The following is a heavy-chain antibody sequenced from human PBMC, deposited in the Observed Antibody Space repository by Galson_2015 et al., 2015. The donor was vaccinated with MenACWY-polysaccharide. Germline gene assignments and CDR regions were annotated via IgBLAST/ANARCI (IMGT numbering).Heavy chain of an antibody. D-gene: IGHD3-22*01. CDR2: INPDSGDT. CDR1: GFTLTDHY. V-gene: IGHV1-2*06. Sequence: SVKVSCKASGFTLTDHYIHWVRQAPGQGLEWMGRINPDSGDTAFAQKFQGRVTLTRDTSITTVYMELSRLTSDDTAAYFCASQRESGAYYYPFDFWGQGTLVTVSS. J-gene: IGHJ4*02. CDR3: ASQRESGAYYYPFDF.